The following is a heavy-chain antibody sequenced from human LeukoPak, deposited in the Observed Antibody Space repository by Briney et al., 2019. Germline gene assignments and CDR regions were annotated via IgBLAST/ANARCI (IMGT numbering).Heavy chain of an antibody. V-gene: IGHV3-66*01. Sequence: AGGSLRLSCAASGFTVSSNYMSWVRQAPGKGLEWVSVIYSGGSTYYADSVKGRFTISRDNSKNTLYLQMNSLRAEDTAVYYCARDYYDSSGYGLGYYYYGMDVWGQGTTVTVSS. D-gene: IGHD3-22*01. CDR3: ARDYYDSSGYGLGYYYYGMDV. CDR2: IYSGGST. CDR1: GFTVSSNY. J-gene: IGHJ6*02.